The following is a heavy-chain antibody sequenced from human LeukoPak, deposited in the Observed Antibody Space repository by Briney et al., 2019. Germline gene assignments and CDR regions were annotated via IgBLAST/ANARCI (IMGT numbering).Heavy chain of an antibody. CDR2: IKSKSDGGTT. J-gene: IGHJ4*02. V-gene: IGHV3-15*05. CDR3: TTVTLRPVGL. Sequence: GGSLRLSCAASGFSFSRAWMCWVGQAPGKGLEWVGRIKSKSDGGTTDYAAPVKGRFTISRDDSKNTLFLQVNSLKIEDTAVYYCTTVTLRPVGLWGQGTLVTVSS. CDR1: GFSFSRAW. D-gene: IGHD3-10*01.